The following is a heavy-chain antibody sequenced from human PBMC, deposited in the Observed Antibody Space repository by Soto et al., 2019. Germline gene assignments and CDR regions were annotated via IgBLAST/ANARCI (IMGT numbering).Heavy chain of an antibody. CDR1: GFTFSSYA. J-gene: IGHJ6*03. V-gene: IGHV3-23*01. CDR2: ISGSGGST. D-gene: IGHD2-2*01. CDR3: AKGSYQLPRDYYYYMDV. Sequence: GGSLRLSCAASGFTFSSYAMSWVRQAPGKGLEWVSAISGSGGSTYYVDSVKGRFTISRDNSKNTLYLQMNSLRAEDTAVYYCAKGSYQLPRDYYYYMDVWGKGTTVTVSS.